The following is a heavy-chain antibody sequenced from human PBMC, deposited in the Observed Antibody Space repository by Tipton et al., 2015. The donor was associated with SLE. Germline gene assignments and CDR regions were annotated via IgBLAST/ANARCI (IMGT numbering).Heavy chain of an antibody. CDR1: GYSFTSYW. CDR2: IYPGDSDT. Sequence: QLVQSGPEVKKPGESLKISCKGSGYSFTSYWIAWVRQMPGKGLEWVGIIYPGDSDTRYSPSFQGQVTISADRSTSTAYLQWSSLKASDTAIYYCAKGGDIVVVVAATADYFDYWGQGTLVTVSS. D-gene: IGHD2-15*01. J-gene: IGHJ4*02. V-gene: IGHV5-51*03. CDR3: AKGGDIVVVVAATADYFDY.